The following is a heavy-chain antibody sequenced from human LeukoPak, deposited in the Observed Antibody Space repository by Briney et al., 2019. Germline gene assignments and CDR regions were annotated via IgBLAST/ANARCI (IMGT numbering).Heavy chain of an antibody. CDR2: VFNNGGT. J-gene: IGHJ4*02. D-gene: IGHD5-12*01. V-gene: IGHV4-59*01. CDR1: GGSIGSYH. CDR3: VASYGGYVLDY. Sequence: SETLSVTCSVSGGSIGSYHWNWIRQPSGKGLEWIGIVFNNGGTKHNPSLKSRVAISVDTSKNQFALKLSSVTAADTAVYYCVASYGGYVLDYWGQGALVIVSS.